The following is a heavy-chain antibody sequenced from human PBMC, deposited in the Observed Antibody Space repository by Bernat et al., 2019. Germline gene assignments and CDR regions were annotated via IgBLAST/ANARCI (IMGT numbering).Heavy chain of an antibody. D-gene: IGHD2-21*01. CDR3: ARHRAGVRYYFDY. Sequence: QLQLQESGPGLVKPSETLSLTCTVSGGSISSSSYYGGWIRQPPGKGLGWIGSIYDSGSTYYNPSLKSRVTISVDTSKNQFSLKLSSVTAADTAVYYCARHRAGVRYYFDYWGQGTLVTVSS. V-gene: IGHV4-39*01. J-gene: IGHJ4*02. CDR2: IYDSGST. CDR1: GGSISSSSYY.